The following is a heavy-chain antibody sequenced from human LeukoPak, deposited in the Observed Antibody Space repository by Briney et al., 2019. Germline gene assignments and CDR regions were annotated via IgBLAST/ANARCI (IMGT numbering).Heavy chain of an antibody. V-gene: IGHV3-23*01. J-gene: IGHJ4*02. D-gene: IGHD5-12*01. CDR1: GFTFSSNY. CDR2: ITDAVGST. CDR3: AKEIFSGLLYIDY. Sequence: GGSLGLSFAAPGFTFSSNYMSWFRKPPGKGLDWVSAITDAVGSTHYADSVKGRFTISSDNSKNTVYLQMNSLRPEDMAVYYCAKEIFSGLLYIDYWGQGTLVTVSS.